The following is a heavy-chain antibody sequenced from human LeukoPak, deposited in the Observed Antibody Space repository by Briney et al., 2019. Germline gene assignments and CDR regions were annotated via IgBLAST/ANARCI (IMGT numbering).Heavy chain of an antibody. J-gene: IGHJ4*02. CDR1: GGTFSSYA. V-gene: IGHV1-69*05. Sequence: ASVKVSCKASGGTFSSYAISWVRQAPGQGLEWMGGIIPIFGTANYAQKSQGRVTITTDESTSTAYMELSSLRSEDTAVYYCARASYYYDSSGYYRGVDFDYWGQGTLVTVSS. CDR3: ARASYYYDSSGYYRGVDFDY. CDR2: IIPIFGTA. D-gene: IGHD3-22*01.